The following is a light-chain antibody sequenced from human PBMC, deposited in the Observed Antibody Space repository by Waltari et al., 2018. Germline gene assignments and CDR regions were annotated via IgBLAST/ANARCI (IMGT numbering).Light chain of an antibody. CDR1: QGISSY. V-gene: IGKV1-39*01. J-gene: IGKJ4*01. CDR2: DTS. Sequence: ITCRASQGISSYLSWYQRKPGKAPKLLIYDTSTLQSGVPSRFSGSGSGTDFTLTISSLQPEDFATYWCQQSYSSFSFGGGTKVEIK. CDR3: QQSYSSFS.